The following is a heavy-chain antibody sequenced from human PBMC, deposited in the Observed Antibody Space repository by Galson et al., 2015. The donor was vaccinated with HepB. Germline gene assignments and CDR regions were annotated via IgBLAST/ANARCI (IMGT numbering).Heavy chain of an antibody. Sequence: SLRLSCAASGFTFSSYWMHWVRQAPGKGLVWVSRINRDGSSTSYADSVKGRFTISRDNAKNTLYLQMNSLRAEDTAVYYCASFAYCSSTSCYPGTGYYGMDVWGQGTTVTVSS. D-gene: IGHD2-2*01. J-gene: IGHJ6*02. CDR3: ASFAYCSSTSCYPGTGYYGMDV. CDR2: INRDGSST. V-gene: IGHV3-74*01. CDR1: GFTFSSYW.